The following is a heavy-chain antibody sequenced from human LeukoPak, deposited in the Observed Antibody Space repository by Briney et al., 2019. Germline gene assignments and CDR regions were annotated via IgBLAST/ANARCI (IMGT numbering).Heavy chain of an antibody. Sequence: SGGSLRLSCAASGFTFSSYGMHWVRQAPGKGLEWVAVISYDGSNKYYADSVKGRFTISRDNSKNTLYLQMNSLRAEDTAVYYCAKVISGRGDYSNYPFDYWGQGTLVTVSS. CDR2: ISYDGSNK. D-gene: IGHD4-11*01. J-gene: IGHJ4*02. CDR3: AKVISGRGDYSNYPFDY. V-gene: IGHV3-30*18. CDR1: GFTFSSYG.